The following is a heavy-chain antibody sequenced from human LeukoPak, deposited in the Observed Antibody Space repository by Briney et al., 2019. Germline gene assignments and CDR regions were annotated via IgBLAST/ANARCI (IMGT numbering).Heavy chain of an antibody. D-gene: IGHD3-22*01. V-gene: IGHV3-23*01. Sequence: GGSLRLSCAASGFIFGSYAMSWVRQAPGKGLEWVSGITGSGDTTHHVDSVKGRFTIFRDNSKNTLFLQMNSLRVGDTAFYYCARAYGNSGYFQLPIDFWGQGTLVTVSS. CDR2: ITGSGDTT. J-gene: IGHJ4*02. CDR1: GFIFGSYA. CDR3: ARAYGNSGYFQLPIDF.